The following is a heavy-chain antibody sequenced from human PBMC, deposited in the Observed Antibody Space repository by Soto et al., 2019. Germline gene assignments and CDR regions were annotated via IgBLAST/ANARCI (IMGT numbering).Heavy chain of an antibody. CDR1: GFIFDTFD. J-gene: IGHJ4*02. CDR2: IIGHNGRT. V-gene: IGHV3-23*01. Sequence: EVQLLGSGGGLLQPGGSLRLSCAASGFIFDTFDMSWVRQAPGKGLEWVSAIIGHNGRTYYADSVTGRFTISKDNSNKTLYLQMNSLRVEDTAIYYCTKGAWLDDFGGQGVLVTVSS. CDR3: TKGAWLDDF. D-gene: IGHD6-19*01.